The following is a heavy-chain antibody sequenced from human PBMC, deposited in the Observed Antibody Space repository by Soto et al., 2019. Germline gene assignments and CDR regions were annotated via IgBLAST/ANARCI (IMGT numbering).Heavy chain of an antibody. V-gene: IGHV3-30*18. CDR2: ISYDGSNK. CDR3: AKVGPFDFPWLANKGIDY. J-gene: IGHJ4*02. CDR1: GFTFSSYG. Sequence: GGSLRLSCAASGFTFSSYGMHWVRQAPGKGLEWVAVISYDGSNKYYADSVKDRFTISRDNSKNTLYLQMNSLRAEDTAVYYCAKVGPFDFPWLANKGIDYWGQGTLVTVSS. D-gene: IGHD6-19*01.